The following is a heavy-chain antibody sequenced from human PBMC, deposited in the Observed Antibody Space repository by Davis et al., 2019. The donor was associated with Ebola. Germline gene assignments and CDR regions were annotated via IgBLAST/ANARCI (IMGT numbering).Heavy chain of an antibody. CDR1: GGTFSSYA. CDR3: ASLYYYDSSGYYPY. D-gene: IGHD3-22*01. J-gene: IGHJ4*02. V-gene: IGHV1-69*04. CDR2: IIPILGIA. Sequence: SVKVSCKASGGTFSSYAISWVRQAPGQGLEWMGRIIPILGIANYAQKFQGRVTITADKSTSTAYMELSSLRSEDTAVYYCASLYYYDSSGYYPYWGQGTLVTVSS.